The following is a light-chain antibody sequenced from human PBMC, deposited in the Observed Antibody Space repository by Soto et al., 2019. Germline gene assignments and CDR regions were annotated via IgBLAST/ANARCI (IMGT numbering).Light chain of an antibody. V-gene: IGKV3-20*01. CDR3: QLYGVSPKT. Sequence: EIVLTQSPGTLSLSPGERVTLSCRASQTVSNSYLAWYQQKRGQAPRLLIFDASTGATGIPDRFSGSGSGTDFTLTISRLEPEDIAVYYCQLYGVSPKTFGQGTNVEVK. J-gene: IGKJ1*01. CDR1: QTVSNSY. CDR2: DAS.